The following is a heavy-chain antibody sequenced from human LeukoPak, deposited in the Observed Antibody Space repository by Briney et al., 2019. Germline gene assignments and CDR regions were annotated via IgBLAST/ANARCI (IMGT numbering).Heavy chain of an antibody. J-gene: IGHJ4*02. CDR3: TRDIGDFVSDF. CDR1: GGSIGSGYY. D-gene: IGHD2-21*02. CDR2: IHYGGTT. V-gene: IGHV4-38-2*02. Sequence: SETLSLTCTVSGGSIGSGYYWAWIRQPPGKGLEWIGSIHYGGTTHYNPSLQSRVTISADTSKNQFALDLRSVTAADTAVYYCTRDIGDFVSDFWGQGTLVTVSS.